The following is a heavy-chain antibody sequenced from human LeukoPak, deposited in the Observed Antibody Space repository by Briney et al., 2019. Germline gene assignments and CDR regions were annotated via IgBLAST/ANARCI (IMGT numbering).Heavy chain of an antibody. J-gene: IGHJ4*02. CDR3: ARHVTYSYGLGYYFDY. V-gene: IGHV4-39*01. Sequence: SETLSLTCTVSGVSISSSNSYWGWIRQPPGKGLEWIGSIYYSGNTYYNASLKSQVSISIDTSKNQFSLKLTSVTAADTAVYYCARHVTYSYGLGYYFDYWGQGTLVIVSS. D-gene: IGHD5-18*01. CDR2: IYYSGNT. CDR1: GVSISSSNSY.